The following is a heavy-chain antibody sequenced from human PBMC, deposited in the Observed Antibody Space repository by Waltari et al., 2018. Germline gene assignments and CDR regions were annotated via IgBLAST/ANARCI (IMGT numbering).Heavy chain of an antibody. CDR3: AIIIAAAADYYYGMDV. D-gene: IGHD6-13*01. Sequence: QVQLVQSGAEVKKPGASVKVSCKASGYTFTSYDINWVRQATGQGLEWMGWMNPNSGNKGNAQKFQGRVTITRNTSISTAYMELSSLRSEDTAVYYCAIIIAAAADYYYGMDVWGQGTTVTVSS. J-gene: IGHJ6*02. V-gene: IGHV1-8*03. CDR2: MNPNSGNK. CDR1: GYTFTSYD.